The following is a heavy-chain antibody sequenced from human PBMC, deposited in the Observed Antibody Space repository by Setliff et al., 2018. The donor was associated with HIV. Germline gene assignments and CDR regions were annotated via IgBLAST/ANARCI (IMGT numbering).Heavy chain of an antibody. V-gene: IGHV3-7*01. CDR1: GFTFTNYW. Sequence: GGSLRLSCAASGFTFTNYWMAWIRQAPGRGLEWAAIISNDGGREYYVDSVKGRFTISRDNAKNTLYLHMNSLRAEDTSVYHCALVGGITVPPDGFDIWGQGTMVTVSS. D-gene: IGHD3-22*01. CDR2: ISNDGGRE. J-gene: IGHJ3*02. CDR3: ALVGGITVPPDGFDI.